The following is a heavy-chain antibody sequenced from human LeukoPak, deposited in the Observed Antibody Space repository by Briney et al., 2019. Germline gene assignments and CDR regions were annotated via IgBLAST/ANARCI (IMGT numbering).Heavy chain of an antibody. J-gene: IGHJ3*02. CDR2: IRSKAYGGTT. CDR1: GFTFSSYA. CDR3: TREQWELLGAFDI. V-gene: IGHV3-49*04. Sequence: GGSLRLSCAASGFTFSSYAMSWVRQAPGKGLEWVGFIRSKAYGGTTEYAASVKGRFTISRDDSKSIAYLQMNSLKTEDTAVYYCTREQWELLGAFDIWGQGTMVTVSS. D-gene: IGHD1-26*01.